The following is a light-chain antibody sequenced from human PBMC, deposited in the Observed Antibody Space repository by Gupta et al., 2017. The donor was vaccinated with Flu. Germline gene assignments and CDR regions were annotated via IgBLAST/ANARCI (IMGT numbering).Light chain of an antibody. CDR3: QQYNSYPVT. CDR2: KAS. V-gene: IGKV1-5*03. Sequence: DIQMTQSPSTLSASVGDRVTITCRASQSISSWLAWYQQKPGKAPKLLIYKASSSESGVPSRFSGRGSGTEFTLTISSMQPGDFATYCCQQYNSYPVTFGQGTKVEIK. CDR1: QSISSW. J-gene: IGKJ1*01.